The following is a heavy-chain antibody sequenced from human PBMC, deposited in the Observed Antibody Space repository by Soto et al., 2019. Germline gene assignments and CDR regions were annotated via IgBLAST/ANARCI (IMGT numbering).Heavy chain of an antibody. CDR2: ISYDGSNK. V-gene: IGHV3-30-3*01. CDR3: ARGDIVVVPAAILDY. J-gene: IGHJ4*02. Sequence: QVQLVESGGGVVQPGRSLRLSCAASGFTFSSYAMHWVRQAPGKGLEWVAVISYDGSNKYYADSVKGRFTISRDNSKNTLYLQMNSLRAEDTAVYYCARGDIVVVPAAILDYWGQGTLVTVSS. CDR1: GFTFSSYA. D-gene: IGHD2-2*02.